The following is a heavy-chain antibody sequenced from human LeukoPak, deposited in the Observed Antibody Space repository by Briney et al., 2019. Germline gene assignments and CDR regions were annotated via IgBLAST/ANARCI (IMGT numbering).Heavy chain of an antibody. D-gene: IGHD6-19*01. CDR3: ARELSGYSSGWYAY. J-gene: IGHJ4*02. CDR1: GYTFTGYY. V-gene: IGHV1-2*02. CDR2: INPNSGGT. Sequence: ASVKVSCKASGYTFTGYYMHWVRQAPGQGLEWMGWINPNSGGTNYAQKFQGRVTMTRDTSISTAYMELSRLRSDDTAAYYCARELSGYSSGWYAYWGQGTLVTVSS.